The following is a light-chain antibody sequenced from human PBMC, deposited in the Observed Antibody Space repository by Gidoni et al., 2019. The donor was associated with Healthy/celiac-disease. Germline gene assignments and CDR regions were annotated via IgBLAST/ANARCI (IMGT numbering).Light chain of an antibody. J-gene: IGKJ1*01. CDR2: AAS. CDR3: PKYNSAPPT. CDR1: QGIRNY. V-gene: IGKV1-27*01. Sequence: DIQRTQSPSSLSASVGDRVTITCRASQGIRNYLAWYQQKPGKVPKLLIYAASTLQSGVPSRFSGSGSGTAFTLPISRLPPEDVATSYCPKYNSAPPTFXQXTKVEIK.